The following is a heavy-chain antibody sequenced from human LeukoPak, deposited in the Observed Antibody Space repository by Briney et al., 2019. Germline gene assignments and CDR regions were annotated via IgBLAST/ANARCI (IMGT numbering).Heavy chain of an antibody. D-gene: IGHD2/OR15-2a*01. V-gene: IGHV4-34*12. CDR2: TFYSGST. Sequence: SETLSLTCAVYGGSFSGYYWEWIRQPPGKGLEWIGSTFYSGSTYYNPSLKSRVTISVDMSKNQFSLKLRSVTAADTAVYYCVTQILLCHYFWGQGTLVTVSS. CDR3: VTQILLCHYF. J-gene: IGHJ4*02. CDR1: GGSFSGYY.